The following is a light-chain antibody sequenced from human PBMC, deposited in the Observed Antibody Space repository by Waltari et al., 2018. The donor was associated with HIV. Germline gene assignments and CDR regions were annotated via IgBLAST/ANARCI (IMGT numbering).Light chain of an antibody. CDR3: QQYGTSPKT. Sequence: EIVLTQSHGPLSLSPGERATLSCKTSQRVRRSLLAWYQQKPGQASSLLIYGTSNRATGIPDRFRGSGSGTDFTLTINSLEPEDFVVYYCQQYGTSPKTFGQGTKVEIK. CDR1: QRVRRSL. V-gene: IGKV3-20*01. J-gene: IGKJ1*01. CDR2: GTS.